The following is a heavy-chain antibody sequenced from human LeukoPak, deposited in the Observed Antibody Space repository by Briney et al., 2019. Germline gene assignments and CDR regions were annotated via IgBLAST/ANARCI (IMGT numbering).Heavy chain of an antibody. CDR1: GGSISSGSYY. J-gene: IGHJ5*02. CDR2: IYTSGST. V-gene: IGHV4-61*02. Sequence: PSQTLSLTCTVSGGSISSGSYYWSWIRQPAGKGLEWIGRIYTSGSTNYNPSLKSRVTISVDTSKNPFSLKLSSVTAADTAVYYCARDYYDSSGYYHVNWFDPWGQGTLVTVSS. CDR3: ARDYYDSSGYYHVNWFDP. D-gene: IGHD3-22*01.